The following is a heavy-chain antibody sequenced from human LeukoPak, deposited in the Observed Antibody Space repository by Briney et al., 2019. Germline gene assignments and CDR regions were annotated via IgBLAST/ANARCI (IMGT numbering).Heavy chain of an antibody. D-gene: IGHD3-9*01. Sequence: SGPTLVNPTQTLTLTCTFSGFSLSSPGVGVGWTRQPPGRALEWLAHIYWHDTKYYSPSLKSRLTISKDTSKNQVVLTMTNMDPVDTGTYFCAHLRATDWYFFDYWGQGTLVTVSS. V-gene: IGHV2-5*01. J-gene: IGHJ4*02. CDR2: IYWHDTK. CDR1: GFSLSSPGVG. CDR3: AHLRATDWYFFDY.